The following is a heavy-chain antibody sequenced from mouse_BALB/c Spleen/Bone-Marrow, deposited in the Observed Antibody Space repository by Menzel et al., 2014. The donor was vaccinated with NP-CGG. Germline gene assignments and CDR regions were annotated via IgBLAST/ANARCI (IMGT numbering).Heavy chain of an antibody. CDR3: ARDDMDY. V-gene: IGHV1S137*01. J-gene: IGHJ4*01. Sequence: VKLMESGAELVRPGVSVKISCKGSGYTFTDYAMHWVKQSHAKSLEWIGVISTYYGDASYNQKFKGKATMTVDKSSSTAYMELARLTSEDSAIYYCARDDMDYWGQGTSVTVSS. CDR1: GYTFTDYA. CDR2: ISTYYGDA.